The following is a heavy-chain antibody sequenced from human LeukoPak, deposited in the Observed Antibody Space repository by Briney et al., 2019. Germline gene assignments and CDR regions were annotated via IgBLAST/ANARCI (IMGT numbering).Heavy chain of an antibody. D-gene: IGHD2-21*01. J-gene: IGHJ4*02. CDR1: GFTFSSYE. Sequence: GGSLRLSCAASGFTFSSYEMNWVRQAPGKGLEWVANIKQDGSEKYYVDSVKGRFTISRDNAKNSLYLQMNSLRAEDTAVYYCASRNSLFYWGQGTLVTVSS. CDR2: IKQDGSEK. CDR3: ASRNSLFY. V-gene: IGHV3-7*01.